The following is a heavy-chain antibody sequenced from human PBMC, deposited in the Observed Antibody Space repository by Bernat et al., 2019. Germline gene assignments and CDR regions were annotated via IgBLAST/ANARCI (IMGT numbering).Heavy chain of an antibody. CDR2: IYYSGST. CDR3: ARQISGVYYDSSGYYMDI. D-gene: IGHD3-22*01. CDR1: GGSISSSSYY. V-gene: IGHV4-39*01. Sequence: QLQLQESGPGLVKPSETLSLTCTVSGGSISSSSYYWGWIRQPPGKGLEWIGSIYYSGSTYYNPSLKSRVTISVDTYKNQFSLKLSSVTAADTAVYYCARQISGVYYDSSGYYMDIWGQGTMVTVSS. J-gene: IGHJ3*02.